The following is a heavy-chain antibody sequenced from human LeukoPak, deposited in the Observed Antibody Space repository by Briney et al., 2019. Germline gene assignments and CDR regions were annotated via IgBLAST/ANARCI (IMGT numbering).Heavy chain of an antibody. V-gene: IGHV1-69*04. CDR3: ARGGNQLDY. CDR1: GGTFSSYA. Sequence: ASVKVSCKASGGTFSSYAISWVRQAPGQGLEWMGRIIPILGIANYTQKFQGRVTITADKSTSTAYMELSSLRSEDTAVYYCARGGNQLDYWGQGTLVTVSS. D-gene: IGHD1-14*01. J-gene: IGHJ4*02. CDR2: IIPILGIA.